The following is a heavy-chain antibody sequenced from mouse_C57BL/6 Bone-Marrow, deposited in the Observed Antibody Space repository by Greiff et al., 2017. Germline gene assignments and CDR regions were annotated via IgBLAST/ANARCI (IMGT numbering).Heavy chain of an antibody. CDR1: GYTFTSYG. CDR2: IYIGNGYT. V-gene: IGHV1-58*01. CDR3: AIMITTVYYYAMDY. D-gene: IGHD2-4*01. J-gene: IGHJ4*01. Sequence: EVQRVESGAELVRPGSSVKMSCKTSGYTFTSYGINWVKQRPGQGLEWIGYIYIGNGYTEYNEKFKGKATLTSDTSSSTAYMQLSSLTSEDSAIYFCAIMITTVYYYAMDYWGQGTSVTVSS.